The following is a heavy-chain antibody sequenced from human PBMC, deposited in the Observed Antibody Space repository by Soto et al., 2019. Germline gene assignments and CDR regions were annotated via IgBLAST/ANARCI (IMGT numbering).Heavy chain of an antibody. Sequence: EVQLLESGGGLVQPGGSLRLSCAASGFTFSSYAMSWVRQAPGKGLEWVSAISGSGGSTYYADSVKGRFTISRDNSKNTLYLQMNSLRAEDTAVYYCAKDNSAGVYFNYYYYGMDVWGQGTTVTVSS. CDR1: GFTFSSYA. CDR3: AKDNSAGVYFNYYYYGMDV. V-gene: IGHV3-23*01. CDR2: ISGSGGST. D-gene: IGHD3-9*01. J-gene: IGHJ6*02.